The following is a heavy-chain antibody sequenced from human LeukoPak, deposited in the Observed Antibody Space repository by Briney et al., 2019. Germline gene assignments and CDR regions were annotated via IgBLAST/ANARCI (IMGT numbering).Heavy chain of an antibody. CDR2: IYYSGST. J-gene: IGHJ4*02. CDR3: ARVGVFGVVSDS. D-gene: IGHD3-3*01. V-gene: IGHV4-39*01. Sequence: WVRQPPGKGLEWIGSIYYSGSTYYSPSLKSRVTISVGTSKIQFSLRLSSVTAADTAVYYCARVGVFGVVSDSWGQGILVTASS.